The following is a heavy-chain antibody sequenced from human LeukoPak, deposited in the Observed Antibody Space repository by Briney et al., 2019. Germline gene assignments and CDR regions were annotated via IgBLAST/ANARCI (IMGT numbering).Heavy chain of an antibody. CDR2: ISYDGSTK. V-gene: IGHV3-30*04. CDR3: ARALGGYDWGPDGGAFDI. J-gene: IGHJ3*02. CDR1: GFTFSSYA. D-gene: IGHD5-12*01. Sequence: GGSLRLSCAASGFTFSSYAMHWVRQTPGKGLEWVAVISYDGSTKYYADSVKGRFTISRDSARNSLYLQMNSLRDEDTAVYYCARALGGYDWGPDGGAFDIWGQGTMVTVFS.